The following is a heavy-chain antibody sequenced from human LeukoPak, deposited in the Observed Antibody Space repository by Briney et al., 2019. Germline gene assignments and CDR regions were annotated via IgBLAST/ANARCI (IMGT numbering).Heavy chain of an antibody. CDR3: ASINPPSVVVSATFDP. J-gene: IGHJ5*02. CDR1: GFTFSSYE. Sequence: PGGSLRLSCAASGFTFSSYEMNWVRQAPGKGLEWVSYISSSGSTIYYADSVKGRFTISRDNAKNSLYLQMNSLRAEDTAVYYCASINPPSVVVSATFDPWGQGTLVTVSS. CDR2: ISSSGSTI. D-gene: IGHD2-21*02. V-gene: IGHV3-48*03.